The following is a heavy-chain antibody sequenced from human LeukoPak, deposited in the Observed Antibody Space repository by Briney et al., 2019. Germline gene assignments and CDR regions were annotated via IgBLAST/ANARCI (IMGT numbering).Heavy chain of an antibody. D-gene: IGHD1-20*01. J-gene: IGHJ3*02. CDR2: IRRSGENT. V-gene: IGHV3-48*03. Sequence: PGGSLRLSCAASGFTFSSYEMNWVRQAPGRGLEWVSSIRRSGENTYYGDAVKGRFTISRDNAKNSLYLQMSSLRAEDTAVYYCARDEYNWNVDAFDIWGQGTVVTVSS. CDR1: GFTFSSYE. CDR3: ARDEYNWNVDAFDI.